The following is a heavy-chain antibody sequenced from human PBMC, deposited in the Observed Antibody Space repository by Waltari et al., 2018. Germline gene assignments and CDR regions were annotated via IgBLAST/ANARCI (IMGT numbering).Heavy chain of an antibody. J-gene: IGHJ4*02. CDR3: VRAGSITGTIPI. CDR1: GLTVRNNY. Sequence: EVQLVASGGGLVQPGGSLRLSCAASGLTVRNNYMNWVRQAPGKGLEWVSVMYTNDATYYAASVRGRFTISRDDSKNTFYLQMNSLRAEDTAMYYCVRAGSITGTIPIWGPGTLVIVSS. D-gene: IGHD1-7*01. CDR2: MYTNDAT. V-gene: IGHV3-66*02.